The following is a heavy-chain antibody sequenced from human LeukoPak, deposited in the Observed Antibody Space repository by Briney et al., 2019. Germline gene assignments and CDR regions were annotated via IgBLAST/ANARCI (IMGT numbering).Heavy chain of an antibody. D-gene: IGHD3-22*01. CDR2: ITSSGYNT. V-gene: IGHV3-23*01. J-gene: IGHJ4*02. CDR1: SSYA. Sequence: GGSLRLSCTTSSSYAMSWVRQAPGKGLEWVSSITSSGYNTYYADSVKGRFTISRDNPKNTLYLQLNSLRVEDTAVYYCAKSNGYFEYWGQGTLVPVSS. CDR3: AKSNGYFEY.